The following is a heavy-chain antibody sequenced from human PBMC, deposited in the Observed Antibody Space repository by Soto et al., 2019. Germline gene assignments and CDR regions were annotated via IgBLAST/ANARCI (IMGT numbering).Heavy chain of an antibody. V-gene: IGHV1-8*01. CDR3: ARARVDTVRGVYYYYGMDV. Sequence: ASVKVSCKASGYTFTSYDINWVRQATGQGLEWMGWMNPNSGNTGYAQKFQGRVTMTRNTSISTAYMELSSLRSEDTAVYYCARARVDTVRGVYYYYGMDVWGQGTTVTVSS. CDR2: MNPNSGNT. CDR1: GYTFTSYD. D-gene: IGHD3-10*01. J-gene: IGHJ6*02.